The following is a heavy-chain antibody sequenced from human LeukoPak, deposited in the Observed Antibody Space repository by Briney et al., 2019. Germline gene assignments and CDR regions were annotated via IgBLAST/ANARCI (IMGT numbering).Heavy chain of an antibody. CDR1: GDSVSSNSAA. Sequence: SQTLSLTCAISGDSVSSNSAAWNWIRQSPSRGLEWLGRTYYRSKRYNDYAVSVKSRITINPDTSKNQFSLQLNSVTPEDTPVYYCAREDIVVVPAAIWDAFDIWGQGTMVTVSS. J-gene: IGHJ3*02. D-gene: IGHD2-2*02. V-gene: IGHV6-1*01. CDR3: AREDIVVVPAAIWDAFDI. CDR2: TYYRSKRYN.